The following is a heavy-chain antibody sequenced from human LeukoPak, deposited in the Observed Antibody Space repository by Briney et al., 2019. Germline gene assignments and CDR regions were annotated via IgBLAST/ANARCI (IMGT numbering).Heavy chain of an antibody. CDR2: ISGGVDST. V-gene: IGHV3-23*01. D-gene: IGHD4-17*01. CDR3: AKILWRYGDLSPHDY. J-gene: IGHJ4*02. Sequence: GSLRLSCAASGFTFSYYAMSWVRQAPGKGLEWVSVISGGVDSTYYADSVKGRFTISRDNSKNTLYLQMNSLRDEDTAVYYCAKILWRYGDLSPHDYWGQGTLVTV. CDR1: GFTFSYYA.